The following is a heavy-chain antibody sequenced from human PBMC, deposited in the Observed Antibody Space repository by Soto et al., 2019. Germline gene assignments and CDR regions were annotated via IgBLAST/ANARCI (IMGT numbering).Heavy chain of an antibody. J-gene: IGHJ4*02. CDR1: GGSFSGYY. Sequence: QVQLQQWGAGLLKPSETLSLTCAVYGGSFSGYYWSWIRQPPGKGLEWIGEINHSGSTNYNPSLKRRAAISVDTSKNQFSRTLSSVTAVVPAVYFGASEGSQATMTPHLDYWGQGALVTVSS. CDR3: ASEGSQATMTPHLDY. D-gene: IGHD5-12*01. V-gene: IGHV4-34*01. CDR2: INHSGST.